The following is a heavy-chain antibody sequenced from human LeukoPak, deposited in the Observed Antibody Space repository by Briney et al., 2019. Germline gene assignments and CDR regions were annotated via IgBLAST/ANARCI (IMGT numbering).Heavy chain of an antibody. CDR1: GGSISSGGYY. D-gene: IGHD3-16*02. CDR2: IYYSGST. J-gene: IGHJ3*02. V-gene: IGHV4-31*03. Sequence: SSQTLSLTCTVSGGSISSGGYYWSWIRQHPGKGLEWIGYIYYSGSTYYNPSLKSRVTISVDTSKNQFSLKLSSVTAADTAVYYCARDFFRPTYYDYVWGSYRSHDAFDIWGQGTMVTVSS. CDR3: ARDFFRPTYYDYVWGSYRSHDAFDI.